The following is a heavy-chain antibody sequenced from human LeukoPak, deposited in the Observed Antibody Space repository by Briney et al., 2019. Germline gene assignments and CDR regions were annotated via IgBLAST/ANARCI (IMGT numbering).Heavy chain of an antibody. V-gene: IGHV1-3*01. J-gene: IGHJ6*02. CDR1: GGTFSSYA. CDR2: INAGNGNT. D-gene: IGHD3-10*01. CDR3: ARGRGYYYYGMDV. Sequence: ASVKVSCKASGGTFSSYAISWVRQAPGQRLEWMGWINAGNGNTKYSQKFQGRVTITRDTSASTAYMELSSLRSEDTAVYYCARGRGYYYYGMDVWGQGTTVTVSS.